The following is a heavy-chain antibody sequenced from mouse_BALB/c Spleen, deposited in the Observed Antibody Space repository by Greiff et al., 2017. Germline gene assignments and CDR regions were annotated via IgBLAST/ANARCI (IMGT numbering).Heavy chain of an antibody. CDR2: INSNGGST. V-gene: IGHV5-6-3*01. CDR1: GFTFSSYG. Sequence: EVMLVESGGGLVQPGGSLKLSCAASGFTFSSYGMSWVRQTPDKRLELVATINSNGGSTYYPDSVKGRFTISRDNAKNTLYLQMSSLKSEDTAMYYCARDGNYVYYYAMDYWGQGTSVTVSS. J-gene: IGHJ4*01. CDR3: ARDGNYVYYYAMDY. D-gene: IGHD2-1*01.